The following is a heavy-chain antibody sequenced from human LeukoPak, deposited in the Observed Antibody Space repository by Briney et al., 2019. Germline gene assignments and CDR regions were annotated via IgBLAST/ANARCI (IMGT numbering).Heavy chain of an antibody. J-gene: IGHJ3*02. Sequence: GGSLRLSCAASGFTVSSNYMSWVRQAPGKGLEWVPVIYSGGSTYYADSVKGRFTISRDNSKNTLYLQMNSLRAEDTAVYYCARVSGSVYGAFDIWGQGTMVTVSS. V-gene: IGHV3-66*01. D-gene: IGHD5/OR15-5a*01. CDR3: ARVSGSVYGAFDI. CDR2: IYSGGST. CDR1: GFTVSSNY.